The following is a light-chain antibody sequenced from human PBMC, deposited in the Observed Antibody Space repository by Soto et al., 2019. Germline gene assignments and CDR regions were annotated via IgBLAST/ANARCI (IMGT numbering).Light chain of an antibody. CDR2: DVT. Sequence: QSALTQPASVSGSPGQSITISCTGTSSDVGGYNYVSWYQQHPGKAPKLMISDVTNRPSGVSNRFSGSKSGNTASLTISGLQAEDEADYYCSSYTSSGTFVVFGGGTKLTVL. CDR3: SSYTSSGTFVV. J-gene: IGLJ2*01. V-gene: IGLV2-14*01. CDR1: SSDVGGYNY.